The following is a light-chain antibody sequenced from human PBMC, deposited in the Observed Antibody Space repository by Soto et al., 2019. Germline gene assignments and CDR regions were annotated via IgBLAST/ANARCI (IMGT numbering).Light chain of an antibody. CDR2: GAS. V-gene: IGKV3-20*01. CDR3: QQYGTSPLIT. Sequence: VLTQSPGTLSLSPGERVTLSCRASQRVGSNYLAWYQQKPGQAPRLLIYGASTRATGIPDRFSGSGSGTHFTLPISRLEPEDFAVYYCQQYGTSPLITFGQGTRLEIK. J-gene: IGKJ5*01. CDR1: QRVGSNY.